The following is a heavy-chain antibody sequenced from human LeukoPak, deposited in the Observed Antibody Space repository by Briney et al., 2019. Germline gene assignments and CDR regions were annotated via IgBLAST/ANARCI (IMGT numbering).Heavy chain of an antibody. J-gene: IGHJ4*02. CDR3: ATLKDDFWSGSFFDY. CDR2: FDPEDGET. CDR1: GYTLTELS. Sequence: ASVKVSCKVSGYTLTELSMHWVRQAPGKGLEWMGVFDPEDGETIYAQKFQGRVTMTEDTSTDTAYMELSSLRSEDTAVYYCATLKDDFWSGSFFDYWGQGTLVTVSS. V-gene: IGHV1-24*01. D-gene: IGHD3-3*01.